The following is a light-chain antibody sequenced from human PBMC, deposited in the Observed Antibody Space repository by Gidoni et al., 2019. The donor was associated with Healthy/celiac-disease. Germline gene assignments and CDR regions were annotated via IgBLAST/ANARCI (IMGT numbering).Light chain of an antibody. CDR3: QQYGSSPT. CDR1: QSVSSSY. CDR2: GAS. Sequence: VLTQSPGTLSLSPGERATLSCRASQSVSSSYLAWYQQKPGQAPRLLIYGASSRATGIPDRFSGSGSGTDFTLTISRLEPEDFAVYYCQQYGSSPTFGGGTKVEIK. V-gene: IGKV3-20*01. J-gene: IGKJ4*01.